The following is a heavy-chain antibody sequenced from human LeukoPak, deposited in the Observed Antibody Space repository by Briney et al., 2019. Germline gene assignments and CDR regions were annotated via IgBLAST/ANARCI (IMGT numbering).Heavy chain of an antibody. CDR3: ARGRPSDY. J-gene: IGHJ4*02. CDR2: INDRGST. V-gene: IGHV4-34*01. CDR1: GGSFSGNY. Sequence: SETLSLTCAVYGGSFSGNYWSWIRQPPGKGLEWIGEINDRGSTNYNPSLKSRVTISLDTSKNQFSLNLRSVTAADTAVYYCARGRPSDYWGQGTLVTVSS.